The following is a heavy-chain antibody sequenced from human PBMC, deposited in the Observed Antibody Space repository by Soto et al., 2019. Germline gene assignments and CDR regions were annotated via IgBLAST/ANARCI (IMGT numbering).Heavy chain of an antibody. V-gene: IGHV3-73*02. Sequence: EVQLVESGGGLVQPGGSLKLSCAASGLTFSGSAIHWVRQASGKGLEWVGRIRSKANSYATAYAASVKGRFTISRDDSKNTAYLQMNSLKTEDTGVYCCTRISGYLYNYYGMDVWGQGTTVTVSS. CDR1: GLTFSGSA. J-gene: IGHJ6*02. D-gene: IGHD5-12*01. CDR3: TRISGYLYNYYGMDV. CDR2: IRSKANSYAT.